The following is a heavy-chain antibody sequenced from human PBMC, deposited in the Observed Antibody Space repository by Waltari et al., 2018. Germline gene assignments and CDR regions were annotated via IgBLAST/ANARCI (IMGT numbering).Heavy chain of an antibody. V-gene: IGHV1-3*01. CDR2: INAGNGNT. CDR3: ARELRSGSLDSAFDI. J-gene: IGHJ3*02. D-gene: IGHD1-26*01. CDR1: GYTFTSYV. Sequence: QVQLVQSGAEVKKPGASVKVSCKASGYTFTSYVVHWVRQAPGQRLEWMGWINAGNGNTRNSQKFKGRVTITSDTSASTAYMDLSSLGSEDTAVYYCARELRSGSLDSAFDIWGQGTMVTVSS.